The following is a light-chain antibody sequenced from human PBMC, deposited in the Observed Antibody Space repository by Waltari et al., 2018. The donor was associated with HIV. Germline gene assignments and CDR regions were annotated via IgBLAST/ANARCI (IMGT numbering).Light chain of an antibody. Sequence: QSALTQPRSVSGSPGQSVTISCTGTSSDVGGYDYVSWYQQHPGEAPKLIIYDVSKRPSGVPDRFSGSKSGNTASRTISGLQAEDEADYYCCSYAGSDTFVLFGGGTKVTVL. CDR3: CSYAGSDTFVL. CDR2: DVS. V-gene: IGLV2-11*01. J-gene: IGLJ2*01. CDR1: SSDVGGYDY.